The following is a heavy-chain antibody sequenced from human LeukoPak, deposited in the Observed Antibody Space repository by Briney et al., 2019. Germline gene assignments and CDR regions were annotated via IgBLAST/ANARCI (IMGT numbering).Heavy chain of an antibody. D-gene: IGHD6-19*01. V-gene: IGHV3-23*01. Sequence: GGSLRLSCAASGFAFSNYAMSWVRQAPGKGLEWVSIISGSGGSTNYADSVGGRFSISRDNSKNTHYLQMNSLRAEDTAVYYCAKGGWSSFFDIWGQGTTVTVSS. CDR1: GFAFSNYA. CDR3: AKGGWSSFFDI. J-gene: IGHJ3*02. CDR2: ISGSGGST.